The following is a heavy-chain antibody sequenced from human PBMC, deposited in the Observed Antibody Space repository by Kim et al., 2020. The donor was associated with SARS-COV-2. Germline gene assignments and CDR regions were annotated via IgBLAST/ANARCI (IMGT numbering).Heavy chain of an antibody. CDR1: GYSFTSYW. CDR2: IYPGDSDT. Sequence: GESLKISCKGSGYSFTSYWIGWVRQMPGKGLEWMGIIYPGDSDTRYSPSFQGQVTISADKSISTAYLQWSSLKASDTAMYYCARRVTIFGVVKRFDPWGQGTLVTVSS. D-gene: IGHD3-3*01. J-gene: IGHJ5*02. CDR3: ARRVTIFGVVKRFDP. V-gene: IGHV5-51*01.